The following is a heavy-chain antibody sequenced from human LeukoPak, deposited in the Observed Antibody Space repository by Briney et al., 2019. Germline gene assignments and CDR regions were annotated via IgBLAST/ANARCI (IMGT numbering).Heavy chain of an antibody. CDR1: GFTFSSYA. CDR2: ITGSGGTT. V-gene: IGHV3-23*01. CDR3: ARGRGGYYGSGSQSYSDY. D-gene: IGHD3-10*01. Sequence: GGSLRLSCAASGFTFSSYAMSWVRQAPGKGLEWVSAITGSGGTTYHAESVKGRFTISRDNSKNTLFLQMNSLSAEDTAVYYCARGRGGYYGSGSQSYSDYWGQGTLVTVSA. J-gene: IGHJ4*02.